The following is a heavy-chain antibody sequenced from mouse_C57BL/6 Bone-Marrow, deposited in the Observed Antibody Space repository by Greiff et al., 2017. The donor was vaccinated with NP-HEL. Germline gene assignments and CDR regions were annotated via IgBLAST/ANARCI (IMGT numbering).Heavy chain of an antibody. V-gene: IGHV1-53*01. D-gene: IGHD3-2*02. Sequence: QVQLQQPGTELVKPGASVKLSCKASGYTFTSYWMHWLKQRPGQGLEWIGTINPNNGGTNDNEKFKTKATLTVDQSSSTAYMQLSSLTSYDSAVYYCARDSGYAFDYGGQGTTLTVSS. J-gene: IGHJ2*01. CDR1: GYTFTSYW. CDR3: ARDSGYAFDY. CDR2: INPNNGGT.